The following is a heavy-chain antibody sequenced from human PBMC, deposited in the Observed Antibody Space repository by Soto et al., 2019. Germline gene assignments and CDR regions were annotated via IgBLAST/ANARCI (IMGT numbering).Heavy chain of an antibody. V-gene: IGHV4-59*01. CDR1: GGSISSYY. CDR3: ARDPGIQLWSPHFVY. CDR2: IYYSGST. D-gene: IGHD5-18*01. Sequence: SETLSLTCTVSGGSISSYYWSWIRQPPGKGLEWIGYIYYSGSTNYNPSLKSRVTISVDTSKNQFSLKLSSVTAADTAVYYCARDPGIQLWSPHFVYWGQGTLVTVSS. J-gene: IGHJ4*02.